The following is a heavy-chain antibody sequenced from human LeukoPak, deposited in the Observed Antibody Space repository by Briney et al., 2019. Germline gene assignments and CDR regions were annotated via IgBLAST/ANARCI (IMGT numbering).Heavy chain of an antibody. CDR3: AKEDYSTYEEVNWFDP. J-gene: IGHJ5*02. D-gene: IGHD4-11*01. CDR1: GFTFSSYW. V-gene: IGHV3-74*01. CDR2: INGDGGSI. Sequence: GGSLRLSCAASGFTFSSYWMHWVRQAPGKGLVWVSRINGDGGSINYADSVKGRFTISRDNAKNTLYLQMNSLRAEDTAVYYCAKEDYSTYEEVNWFDPWGQGTMVTVSS.